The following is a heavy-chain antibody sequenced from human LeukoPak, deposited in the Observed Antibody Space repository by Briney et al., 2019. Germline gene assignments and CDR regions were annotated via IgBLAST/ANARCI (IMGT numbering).Heavy chain of an antibody. D-gene: IGHD3-10*01. CDR1: GYAFNSYV. V-gene: IGHV1-18*01. Sequence: EASVKVSCKASGYAFNSYVISWVRQAPGQGLEWMGWISAFNGNTNYAQNLQGRVTMSTDTSTSTAYMELRSLRSDDTAVYYCAKVVKGSERITMVRGLIIKTAGLYYMDVWGKGTAVTVSS. CDR2: ISAFNGNT. J-gene: IGHJ6*03. CDR3: AKVVKGSERITMVRGLIIKTAGLYYMDV.